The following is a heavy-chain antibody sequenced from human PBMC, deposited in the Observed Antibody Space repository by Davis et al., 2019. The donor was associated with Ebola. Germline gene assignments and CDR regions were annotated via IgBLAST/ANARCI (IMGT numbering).Heavy chain of an antibody. D-gene: IGHD1-26*01. Sequence: KVSCKGSGYSFTSSWIGWVRQMPGKGLEWMGIIHPGDSDTRYSPSFQGQVTISADKSISTAYLQWSSLKASDTAMYYCARRRLLGSPFDYWGQGTLVTVSS. CDR1: GYSFTSSW. V-gene: IGHV5-51*01. J-gene: IGHJ4*02. CDR3: ARRRLLGSPFDY. CDR2: IHPGDSDT.